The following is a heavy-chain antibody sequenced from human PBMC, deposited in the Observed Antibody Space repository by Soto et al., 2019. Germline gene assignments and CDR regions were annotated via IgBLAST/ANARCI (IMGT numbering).Heavy chain of an antibody. CDR2: INAGNGNT. CDR3: ARDLRYSSSHLGFYYYYGMDV. Sequence: GASVKVSCKDSGYTLTSYAMHWVRQAPGQRLEWVGWINAGNGNTKYSQKFQGRVTITRDTSAGTAYMELSSLRSEDTAVYYCARDLRYSSSHLGFYYYYGMDVWGQGTTVT. CDR1: GYTLTSYA. J-gene: IGHJ6*02. D-gene: IGHD6-6*01. V-gene: IGHV1-3*01.